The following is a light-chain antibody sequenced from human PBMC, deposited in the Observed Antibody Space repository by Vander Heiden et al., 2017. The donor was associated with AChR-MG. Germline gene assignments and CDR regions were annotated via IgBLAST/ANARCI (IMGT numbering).Light chain of an antibody. Sequence: EIVLTQSPATLSLSPGERATLSCRASQSVSSYLGWYQQKPGQAPRLLIYDAFNRATGIPARFSGSGSGTDFTLTISGLEPEDFAVYSCQQRSNWPLTFGGGPKVEIK. CDR1: QSVSSY. V-gene: IGKV3-11*01. J-gene: IGKJ4*01. CDR3: QQRSNWPLT. CDR2: DAF.